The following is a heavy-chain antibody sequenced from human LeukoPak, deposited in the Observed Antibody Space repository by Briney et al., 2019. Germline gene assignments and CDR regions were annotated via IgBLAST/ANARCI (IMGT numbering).Heavy chain of an antibody. D-gene: IGHD6-19*01. CDR1: GFTFSSYS. Sequence: GGSLRLSCAASGFTFSSYSMNWVRQAPGKGLEWVSYISSSSTIYYADSVKGRFTISRDNAKNSLYLQMNSLRDEDTAVYYCARVSGRALAYFDYWGQGTLVTVSS. V-gene: IGHV3-48*02. CDR3: ARVSGRALAYFDY. CDR2: ISSSSTI. J-gene: IGHJ4*02.